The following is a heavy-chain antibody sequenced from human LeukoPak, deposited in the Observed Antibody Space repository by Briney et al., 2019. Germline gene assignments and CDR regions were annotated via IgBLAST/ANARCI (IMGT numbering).Heavy chain of an antibody. D-gene: IGHD5-24*01. J-gene: IGHJ5*02. Sequence: PSETLSLTCTVSGGSISSYYWSWIRQPAGKGLEWIGRIYTSGSTNYNPSLKSRVTMSVDTSKNQFSLKLSSVTAADTAVYYCAGLDGYNRATYNWFDPRGQGTLATVSS. CDR1: GGSISSYY. CDR2: IYTSGST. V-gene: IGHV4-4*07. CDR3: AGLDGYNRATYNWFDP.